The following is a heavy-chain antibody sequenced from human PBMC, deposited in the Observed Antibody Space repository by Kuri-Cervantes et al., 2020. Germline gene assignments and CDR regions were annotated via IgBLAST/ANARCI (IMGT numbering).Heavy chain of an antibody. Sequence: SETLSLTCVVSGYSISSGLYWGWIRQPPGKGLEWIGSIYGSGTTSYNASLQSRVTISIDRSQNQFSLKLSSVTAADTAVYYCARVPPAGMDYWGQGTLVTVSS. CDR1: GYSISSGLY. J-gene: IGHJ4*02. CDR2: IYGSGTT. D-gene: IGHD2-2*01. CDR3: ARVPPAGMDY. V-gene: IGHV4-38-2*01.